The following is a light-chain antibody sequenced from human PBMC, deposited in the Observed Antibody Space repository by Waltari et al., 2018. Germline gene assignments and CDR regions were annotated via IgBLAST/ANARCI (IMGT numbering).Light chain of an antibody. CDR1: QTVYSAY. CDR3: QQFGGSPMYT. J-gene: IGKJ2*01. Sequence: EVTLTQSPGTLSLSARQRATLPCRASQTVYSAYPAWYQQKPGQSPRLLISKTSTRATGIPERFSGSGSGTDFRLNIDMLEPEDSAVYFCQQFGGSPMYTFGQGTKLEI. V-gene: IGKV3-20*01. CDR2: KTS.